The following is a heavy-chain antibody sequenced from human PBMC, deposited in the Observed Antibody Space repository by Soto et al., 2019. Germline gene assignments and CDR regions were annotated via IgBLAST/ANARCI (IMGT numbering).Heavy chain of an antibody. D-gene: IGHD2-15*01. CDR2: IWYDGSNK. V-gene: IGHV3-33*01. J-gene: IGHJ6*03. CDR3: ARGGYCSGGSCYSPLYYYYYMDV. Sequence: PGGSLRLSCAASGFTFSSYGMHWVRQAPGKGLEWVAVIWYDGSNKYYADSVKGRFTISRDNSKNTLYLQMNSLRAEDTAVYYCARGGYCSGGSCYSPLYYYYYMDVWGNGTTVTVSS. CDR1: GFTFSSYG.